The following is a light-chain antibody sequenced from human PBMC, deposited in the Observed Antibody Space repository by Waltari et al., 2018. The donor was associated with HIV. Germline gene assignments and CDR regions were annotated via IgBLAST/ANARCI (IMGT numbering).Light chain of an antibody. Sequence: SYELTQPPSVSVSPGQTASITCSGDKLGDKYASWYQQKSGQSPVVVIYQDSKRPSGIPERFSGSNSGNTATLTISGTQAMDEADYYCQAWDSSVVFGGGTKLTVL. V-gene: IGLV3-1*01. CDR3: QAWDSSVV. CDR1: KLGDKY. CDR2: QDS. J-gene: IGLJ2*01.